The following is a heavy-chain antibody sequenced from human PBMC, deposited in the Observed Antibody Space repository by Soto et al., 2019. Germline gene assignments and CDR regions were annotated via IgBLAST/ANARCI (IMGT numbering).Heavy chain of an antibody. J-gene: IGHJ6*02. CDR2: IIPIFGTA. CDR1: GGTFSSYA. Sequence: SVKVSCKASGGTFSSYAISWVRQAPGQGLEWMGGIIPIFGTANYAQKFQGRVTITADESTSTAYMELSSLRSEDTAVYYCARTGITIFGGVDYYYGMDVWGQGTTVT. D-gene: IGHD3-3*01. V-gene: IGHV1-69*13. CDR3: ARTGITIFGGVDYYYGMDV.